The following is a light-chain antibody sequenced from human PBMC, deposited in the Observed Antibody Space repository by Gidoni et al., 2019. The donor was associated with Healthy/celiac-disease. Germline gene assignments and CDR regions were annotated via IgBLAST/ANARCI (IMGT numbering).Light chain of an antibody. V-gene: IGKV3-11*01. J-gene: IGKJ1*01. CDR3: QQRSNWPPGT. CDR1: QSVSTY. CDR2: DAS. Sequence: EIVLTQSPATLSLSPGERATLSCRASQSVSTYLAWYQQKPGQAPRLVIHDASNRATGIPARFSGSGSGTDFTLTISSLEPEDFAVYYCQQRSNWPPGTFXQXTKVEIK.